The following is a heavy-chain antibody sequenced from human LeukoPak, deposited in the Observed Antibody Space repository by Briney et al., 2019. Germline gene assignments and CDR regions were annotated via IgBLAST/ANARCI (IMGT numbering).Heavy chain of an antibody. CDR1: GGSIGSSGFY. Sequence: SETLSLTCKVSGGSIGSSGFYWGWFRQPPGKGLEWIGSIYYPGTTHYNPSLESRVTISVDTSKWQVFLTPRSVTATDTAVYYCGRHVSSGLDYFNGLDVWGQGTAVTVSS. V-gene: IGHV4-39*01. CDR3: GRHVSSGLDYFNGLDV. J-gene: IGHJ6*02. D-gene: IGHD6-19*01. CDR2: IYYPGTT.